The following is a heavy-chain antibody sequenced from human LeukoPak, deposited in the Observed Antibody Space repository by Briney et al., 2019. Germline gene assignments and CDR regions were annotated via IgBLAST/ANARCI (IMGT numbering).Heavy chain of an antibody. Sequence: PGGSLRLSCTASGFTSGDYAMSWVRQAPGKGLEWVGFIRSKAYGGTTEYAASVKGRFTISRDDSKSIAYLQMNSLKTEDTAVYYCTRSYVDTAMVFDYWGQGTLVTVSS. J-gene: IGHJ4*02. D-gene: IGHD5-18*01. CDR3: TRSYVDTAMVFDY. CDR1: GFTSGDYA. CDR2: IRSKAYGGTT. V-gene: IGHV3-49*04.